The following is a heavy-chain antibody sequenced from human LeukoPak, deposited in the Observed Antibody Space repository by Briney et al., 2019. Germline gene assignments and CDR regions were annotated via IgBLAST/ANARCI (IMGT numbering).Heavy chain of an antibody. CDR1: GGSIRSYY. V-gene: IGHV4-59*08. Sequence: PSETLSLTCTGSGGSIRSYYWSWIRQPPGKGLEWIGYIYYSGSTNYNPSLKSRVTISVDTSKNKFSLKLSSVTAADTAVYYCASWGSRGYFDYWGQGTLVTVSS. CDR2: IYYSGST. D-gene: IGHD3-16*01. J-gene: IGHJ4*02. CDR3: ASWGSRGYFDY.